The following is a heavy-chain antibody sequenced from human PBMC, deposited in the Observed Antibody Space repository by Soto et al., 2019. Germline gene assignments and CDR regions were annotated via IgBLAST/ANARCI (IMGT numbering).Heavy chain of an antibody. V-gene: IGHV3-30*18. J-gene: IGHJ4*02. Sequence: PGGSLRLSCAASGFTFSSYGMHWVRQAPGKGLEWVAVISYDGSNKYYADSVKGRFTISRDNSKNTLYLQMNSLRAEDTAVYYCAKEGRYYYDSSGYDYFDYWGQGTLVTVSS. CDR3: AKEGRYYYDSSGYDYFDY. CDR2: ISYDGSNK. CDR1: GFTFSSYG. D-gene: IGHD3-22*01.